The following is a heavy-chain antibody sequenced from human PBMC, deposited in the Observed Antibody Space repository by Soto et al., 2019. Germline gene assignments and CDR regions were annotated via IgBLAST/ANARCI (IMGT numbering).Heavy chain of an antibody. J-gene: IGHJ4*02. CDR1: GYTFTSYG. CDR3: ASTRYGDYEYYFDY. Sequence: GPSVKVSCKASGYTFTSYGISWVRQAPGQGLEWMGWISAYNGNTNYAQKLQGRVTMTTDTSTSTAYMELRSLRSDDTAVYYCASTRYGDYEYYFDYWGQGTLVTVSS. V-gene: IGHV1-18*01. D-gene: IGHD4-17*01. CDR2: ISAYNGNT.